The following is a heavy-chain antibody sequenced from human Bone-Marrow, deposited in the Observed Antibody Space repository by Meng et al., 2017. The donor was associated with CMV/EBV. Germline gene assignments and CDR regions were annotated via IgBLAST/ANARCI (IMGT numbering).Heavy chain of an antibody. CDR1: GGSVSSGSYY. V-gene: IGHV4-61*01. CDR3: ARSGYYYTYYYGMDV. J-gene: IGHJ6*02. Sequence: GSLRLSCTVSGGSVSSGSYYWSWIRQPPGKGLEWIGYIYYSGSTNYNPSLKSRVTISVDTSKNQFSLKLSSVTAADTAVYYCARSGYYYTYYYGMDVWGQGTTVTVSS. CDR2: IYYSGST. D-gene: IGHD3-22*01.